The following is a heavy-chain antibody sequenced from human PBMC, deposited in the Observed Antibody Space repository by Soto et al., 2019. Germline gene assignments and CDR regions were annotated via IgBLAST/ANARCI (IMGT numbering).Heavy chain of an antibody. CDR3: ATQTISYTWGV. V-gene: IGHV4-4*02. Sequence: QVQLQESGPGLVKPSETLSLTCAVSGGPITTTTWWAWVRLPPGKGLEWIGELHHDGTTNYNPSLESRITMSLDKSNNHFSLKLTSVTAADTAIYYCATQTISYTWGVWGRGTTVTSP. CDR2: LHHDGTT. D-gene: IGHD3-16*01. J-gene: IGHJ6*02. CDR1: GGPITTTTW.